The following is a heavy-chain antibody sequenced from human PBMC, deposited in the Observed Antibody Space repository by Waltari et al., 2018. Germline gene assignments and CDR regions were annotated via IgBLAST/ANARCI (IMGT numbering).Heavy chain of an antibody. CDR2: ILYDGSNK. V-gene: IGHV3-33*06. CDR3: AKGWGYSGYENFDY. Sequence: QVQLVESGGGVVQPGRSLRLSCAASGFTFSSYGMHWVRQAPGKGLEWVAVILYDGSNKYYADSVKGRFTISRDNSKNTLYLQMNSLRAEDTAVYYCAKGWGYSGYENFDYWGQGTLVTVSS. CDR1: GFTFSSYG. D-gene: IGHD5-12*01. J-gene: IGHJ4*02.